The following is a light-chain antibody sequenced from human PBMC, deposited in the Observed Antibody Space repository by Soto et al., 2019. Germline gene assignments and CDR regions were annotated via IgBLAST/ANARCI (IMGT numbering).Light chain of an antibody. CDR2: GAS. V-gene: IGKV3-20*01. CDR3: HLYNRSPYN. J-gene: IGKJ2*01. CDR1: QSVNNNY. Sequence: EIVLTQSPGTLSLSPGERATLSCRASQSVNNNYLAWYQQKPGQAPRLLIYGASTRATGISDRFSGSGSGTDFTLTISRLEHEDVGVFYCHLYNRSPYNFGQGTKLEIK.